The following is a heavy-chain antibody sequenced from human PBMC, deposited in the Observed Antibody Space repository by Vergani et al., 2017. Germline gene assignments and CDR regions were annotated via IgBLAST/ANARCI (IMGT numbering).Heavy chain of an antibody. CDR1: GGSISSGSYY. D-gene: IGHD5-12*01. Sequence: QVQLQESGPGLVKPPQTLSLTCTVSGGSISSGSYYWSWIRQPAGKGLEWIGRIYISGSTNYNPSLKSRVTISVDTSKNQFSLKLSSVTAADTAVYYCARGRSEGLRRWFDPWGQGTLVTVSS. V-gene: IGHV4-61*02. CDR2: IYISGST. J-gene: IGHJ5*02. CDR3: ARGRSEGLRRWFDP.